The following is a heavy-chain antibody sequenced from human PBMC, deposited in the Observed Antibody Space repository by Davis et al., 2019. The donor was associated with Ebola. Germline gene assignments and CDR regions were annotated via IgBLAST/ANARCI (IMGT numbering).Heavy chain of an antibody. CDR2: ISWDGGST. D-gene: IGHD2-8*02. CDR1: GFTFDDYT. Sequence: GESLKISCAASGFTFDDYTMHWVRQAPGKGLEWVSLISWDGGSTYYADSVKGRFTISRDNSKNSLYLQMNSLRTEDTALYYCAKQTRTAWFDYWGQGTLVTVSS. CDR3: AKQTRTAWFDY. J-gene: IGHJ4*02. V-gene: IGHV3-43*01.